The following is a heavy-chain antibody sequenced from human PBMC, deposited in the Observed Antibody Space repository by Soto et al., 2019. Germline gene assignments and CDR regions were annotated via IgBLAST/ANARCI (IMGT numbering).Heavy chain of an antibody. V-gene: IGHV3-33*08. Sequence: GGSLRLSCAASGFTFSSYGMHWVRQAPGKGLEWVAVIWYDGSNKYYADSVKGRFTISRDNSKNTLYLQMNSLRAEDTAVYYCARGPRGGYCSSTSCYAFDIWGQGTMVTVSS. CDR2: IWYDGSNK. J-gene: IGHJ3*02. D-gene: IGHD2-2*01. CDR1: GFTFSSYG. CDR3: ARGPRGGYCSSTSCYAFDI.